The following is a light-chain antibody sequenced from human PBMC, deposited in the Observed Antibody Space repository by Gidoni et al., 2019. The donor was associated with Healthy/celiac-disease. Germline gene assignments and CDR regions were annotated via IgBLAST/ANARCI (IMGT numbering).Light chain of an antibody. Sequence: EIVLTQSPATLSLSPGERATLSCRASQSVSSYLAWYQQKPGQAPRLLIYDASNRATVIPARFSGSGSVTDFTLTISSLEPEEFAVYYCQQRSNWPPTITFGQGTRLEIK. J-gene: IGKJ5*01. V-gene: IGKV3-11*01. CDR3: QQRSNWPPTIT. CDR2: DAS. CDR1: QSVSSY.